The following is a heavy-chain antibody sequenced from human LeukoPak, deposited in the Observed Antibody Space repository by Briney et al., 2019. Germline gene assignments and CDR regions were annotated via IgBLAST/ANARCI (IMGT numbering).Heavy chain of an antibody. D-gene: IGHD3-9*01. J-gene: IGHJ4*02. Sequence: SETLSLTCAAYGGSFNGYYLSWIRQPPGTGLEWIGEINHSGSTNYTPPLKSRVTISIDTSKNQFSLELSSVTAADTAVYYCARGTTGCSDGSFDYWGQGNLVPVSS. CDR1: GGSFNGYY. V-gene: IGHV4-34*01. CDR3: ARGTTGCSDGSFDY. CDR2: INHSGST.